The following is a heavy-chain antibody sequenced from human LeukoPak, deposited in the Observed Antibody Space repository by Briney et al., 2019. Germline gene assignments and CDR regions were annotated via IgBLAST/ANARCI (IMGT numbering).Heavy chain of an antibody. V-gene: IGHV3-21*01. CDR1: GFTFSSYS. D-gene: IGHD3-9*01. Sequence: GGSLRLSCAASGFTFSSYSMNWVRRAPGKGLEWVSSISSSSSYIYYADSVKGRFTVSRDNAKNSLYPQMNSLRAEDTAVYYCARATERYFSLIGYWGQGTLVTVSS. J-gene: IGHJ4*02. CDR2: ISSSSSYI. CDR3: ARATERYFSLIGY.